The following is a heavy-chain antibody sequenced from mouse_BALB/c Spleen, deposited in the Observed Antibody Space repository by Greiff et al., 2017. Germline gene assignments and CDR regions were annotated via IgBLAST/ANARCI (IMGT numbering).Heavy chain of an antibody. J-gene: IGHJ2*01. CDR3: ASYITGYFDY. CDR1: GFTFSSYG. V-gene: IGHV5-6*01. D-gene: IGHD1-1*01. CDR2: ISSGGSYT. Sequence: EVKLMESGGDLVKPGGSLKLSCAASGFTFSSYGMSWVRQTPDKRLEWVATISSGGSYTYYPDSVKGRFTISRDNAKNTLYLQMSSLKSEDTAMYYCASYITGYFDYWGQGTTLTVSS.